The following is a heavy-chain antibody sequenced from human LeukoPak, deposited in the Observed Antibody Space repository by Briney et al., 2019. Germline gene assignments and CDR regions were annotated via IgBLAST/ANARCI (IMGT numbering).Heavy chain of an antibody. J-gene: IGHJ3*02. CDR1: GFTFDDYA. CDR3: AKVRLSSSGYGDAFDI. Sequence: PGGSLRLSCAASGFTFDDYAMHWVRQAPGNGLEWVSGISWNSGSIGYADSVKGRFTISRDNAKNSLYLQMNSLRAEDTALYYCAKVRLSSSGYGDAFDIWGQGTMVTVSS. V-gene: IGHV3-9*01. CDR2: ISWNSGSI. D-gene: IGHD3-22*01.